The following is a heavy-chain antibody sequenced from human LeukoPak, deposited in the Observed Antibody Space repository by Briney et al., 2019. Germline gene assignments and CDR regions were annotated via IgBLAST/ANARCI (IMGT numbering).Heavy chain of an antibody. Sequence: PGGSLRLSCAASGFTFSNYGIHWARQAPGKGLEGVTVVWYDATNDYYADSVKGRFTISKDNSKNTVYLQMNSLRAEDTAVYYCARANYGSWYLDLWGRGTLVTVSS. J-gene: IGHJ2*01. CDR2: VWYDATND. D-gene: IGHD5-24*01. CDR3: ARANYGSWYLDL. CDR1: GFTFSNYG. V-gene: IGHV3-33*01.